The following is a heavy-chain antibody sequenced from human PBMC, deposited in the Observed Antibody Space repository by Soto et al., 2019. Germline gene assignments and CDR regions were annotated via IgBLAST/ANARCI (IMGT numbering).Heavy chain of an antibody. J-gene: IGHJ6*02. Sequence: SETLSLTCAVYGGSISSNKWWSWIRQAPGKGLEWIGYIFSSGTTYYNPSLKSRLTMSLDTSQNQFSLKLNSVTAADTAVYFCARVPSPFDFYYAMDVWGQGTTVTVSS. CDR1: GGSISSNKW. V-gene: IGHV4-30-4*02. CDR2: IFSSGTT. D-gene: IGHD3-16*01. CDR3: ARVPSPFDFYYAMDV.